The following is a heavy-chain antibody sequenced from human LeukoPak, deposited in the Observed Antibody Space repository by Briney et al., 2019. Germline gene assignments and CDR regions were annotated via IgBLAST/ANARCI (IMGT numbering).Heavy chain of an antibody. Sequence: PGGSLRLSCAASGFTFNRAWMSWVRQTPEKRLEFVANIKEDGSEKYYVDSVKGRFTISRDNTKNSLYLQMDSLGVDDTAIYYCAKDGEGYPWGQGTLVTVSS. CDR2: IKEDGSEK. CDR1: GFTFNRAW. CDR3: AKDGEGYP. J-gene: IGHJ4*02. V-gene: IGHV3-7*01. D-gene: IGHD3-10*01.